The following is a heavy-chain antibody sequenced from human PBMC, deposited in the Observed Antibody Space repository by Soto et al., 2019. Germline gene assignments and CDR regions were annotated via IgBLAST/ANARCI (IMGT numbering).Heavy chain of an antibody. Sequence: QVQLVQAGAEVKKPGSSVKVSCKASGGTFSSYTISWVRQAPGQGLEWMGRIIPILGIANYAQKFQGRVTITADKSTSTAYMELSSLRSEDTAVYCCARGGIVATHYYFDYWGQGTLVTVSS. CDR1: GGTFSSYT. D-gene: IGHD5-12*01. CDR2: IIPILGIA. V-gene: IGHV1-69*02. CDR3: ARGGIVATHYYFDY. J-gene: IGHJ4*02.